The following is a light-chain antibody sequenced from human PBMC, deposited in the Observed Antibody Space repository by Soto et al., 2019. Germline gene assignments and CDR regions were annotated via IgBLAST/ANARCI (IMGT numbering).Light chain of an antibody. Sequence: DLQMTQSPSSLSASVGDRVTITCRASQSISNYLNWYQQKPGKAPKLLIYAASSLQSEVPSRFSGSGSGTDFTLTISSLQPEDFATYYCQQSYSTRWTFGQGTKVEIK. J-gene: IGKJ1*01. CDR2: AAS. CDR3: QQSYSTRWT. V-gene: IGKV1-39*01. CDR1: QSISNY.